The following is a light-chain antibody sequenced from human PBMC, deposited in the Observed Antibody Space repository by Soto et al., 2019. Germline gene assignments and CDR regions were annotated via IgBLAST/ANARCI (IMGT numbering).Light chain of an antibody. J-gene: IGKJ1*01. V-gene: IGKV4-1*01. CDR1: QSVLYGSSDKNY. Sequence: DIVMTQSPDSLAVSLGERATINCKSSQSVLYGSSDKNYLAWYQQKPGQPPKLLIYWASTRESGVPDRFSGSGSGTDFTLTISSLQAEDVAVYYCQQYYSSPLTFGQGTKLEIK. CDR2: WAS. CDR3: QQYYSSPLT.